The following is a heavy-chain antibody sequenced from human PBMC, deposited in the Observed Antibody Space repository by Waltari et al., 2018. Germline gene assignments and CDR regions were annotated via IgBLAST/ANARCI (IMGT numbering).Heavy chain of an antibody. CDR3: ARDAGDYGYY. CDR2: IYHSGST. D-gene: IGHD3-10*01. J-gene: IGHJ4*02. V-gene: IGHV4-38-2*02. CDR1: GYSHRSGYH. Sequence: QVQLQESGPGLVKPSETLSLTCAVAGYSHRSGYHWGWIRQHPGKGLEWIGSIYHSGSTYYNPSLKSRVTISVDTSKNQFSLKLSSVTAADTAVYYCARDAGDYGYYWGQGTLVTVSS.